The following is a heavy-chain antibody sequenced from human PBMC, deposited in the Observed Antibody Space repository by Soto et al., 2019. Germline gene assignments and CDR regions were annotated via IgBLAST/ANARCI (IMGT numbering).Heavy chain of an antibody. CDR1: GYTFTSYG. CDR3: ARSSIAVAGEGPWFDP. J-gene: IGHJ5*02. Sequence: QVQLVQSGAEVKKPGASVKVSCKASGYTFTSYGISWVRQAPGQGLEWMGGIIPIFGTANYAQKFQGRVTITADESTSTAYMELSSLRSEDTAVYYCARSSIAVAGEGPWFDPWGQGTLVTVSS. D-gene: IGHD6-19*01. CDR2: IIPIFGTA. V-gene: IGHV1-69*13.